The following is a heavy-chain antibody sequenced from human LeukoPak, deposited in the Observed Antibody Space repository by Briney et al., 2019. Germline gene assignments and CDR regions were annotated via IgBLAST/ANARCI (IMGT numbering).Heavy chain of an antibody. J-gene: IGHJ4*02. D-gene: IGHD2-2*02. CDR1: GGSISSGGYY. V-gene: IGHV4-30-2*01. Sequence: SETLSLTCSVSGGSISSGGYYWSWIRQPPGKGLEWIGHIYHRGSTYYNPSLKSRVTISVDRSKNQFSLKLSSVTAADTAVYYCASGLGYCSSTSCYKGVWDYWGQGTLVTVSS. CDR2: IYHRGST. CDR3: ASGLGYCSSTSCYKGVWDY.